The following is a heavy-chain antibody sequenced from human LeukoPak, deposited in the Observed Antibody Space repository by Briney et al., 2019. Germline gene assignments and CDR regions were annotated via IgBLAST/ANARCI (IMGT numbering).Heavy chain of an antibody. V-gene: IGHV4-4*07. J-gene: IGHJ6*03. D-gene: IGHD3-9*01. CDR2: IYTSGST. CDR3: ARSHPGTWFYYMDV. Sequence: SETLSLTCTVSGGSISSYYWSWIRQPAGKGLEWIGRIYTSGSTNYNPSLKSRVTMSVDTSKNQFSLKLSSVTAADTAVYYCARSHPGTWFYYMDVWGKGTTVTVSS. CDR1: GGSISSYY.